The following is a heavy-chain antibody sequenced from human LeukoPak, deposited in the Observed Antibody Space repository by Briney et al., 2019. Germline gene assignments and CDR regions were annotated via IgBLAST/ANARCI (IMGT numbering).Heavy chain of an antibody. CDR3: ARDYDFWSGYYTGINWFDP. Sequence: EASVKVSCKASGGTFSSYAISWVRQAPGQGLEWMGWINPNSGGTNYAQKFQGRVTMTRDTSISTAYMELSRLRSDDTAVYYCARDYDFWSGYYTGINWFDPWGQGTLVTVSS. V-gene: IGHV1-2*02. CDR1: GGTFSSYA. CDR2: INPNSGGT. D-gene: IGHD3-3*01. J-gene: IGHJ5*02.